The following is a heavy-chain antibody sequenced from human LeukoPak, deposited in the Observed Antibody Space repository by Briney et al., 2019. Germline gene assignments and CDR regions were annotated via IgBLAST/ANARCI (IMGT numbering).Heavy chain of an antibody. J-gene: IGHJ4*03. Sequence: PSETLSLTCGVSGYFVSSGYYWGWIRQPPGQGLEWIGNIYNTGSTYYNPSLKSRVTISVDTSKNQFSLKLTSVTSADTAVYFCASRTTVTNALTFDCWGRAALVAVSS. D-gene: IGHD4-11*01. CDR1: GYFVSSGYY. V-gene: IGHV4-38-2*01. CDR3: ASRTTVTNALTFDC. CDR2: IYNTGST.